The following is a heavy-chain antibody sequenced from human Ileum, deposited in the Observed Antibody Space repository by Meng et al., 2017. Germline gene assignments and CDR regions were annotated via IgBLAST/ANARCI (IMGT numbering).Heavy chain of an antibody. CDR1: GYTFRNYP. CDR2: INAGNGNI. J-gene: IGHJ4*02. V-gene: IGHV1-3*01. D-gene: IGHD1-14*01. Sequence: QVQLVQSGTEVKKVGASVKVSCTASGYTFRNYPLHRVRQAPGQRPEWMGWINAGNGNIKISQKFQGRITITSDTSATAYMELSSLRSEDTAVYFCARENDNRNYFDYWGQGSLVTVSS. CDR3: ARENDNRNYFDY.